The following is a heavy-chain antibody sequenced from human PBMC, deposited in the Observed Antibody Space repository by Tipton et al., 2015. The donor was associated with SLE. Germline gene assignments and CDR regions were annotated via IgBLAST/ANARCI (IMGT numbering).Heavy chain of an antibody. V-gene: IGHV4-39*07. J-gene: IGHJ4*02. CDR1: GASISSSSYY. CDR2: IYYSGST. Sequence: TLSLTCTVSGASISSSSYYWGWTRQPPGKGLEWIGSIYYSGSTYYNPSLKSLLTISVDTSKNQFSLKLNSVTAADAAVYYCTRALECPITEYYFDYWGQGTLVTVSS. CDR3: TRALECPITEYYFDY. D-gene: IGHD3-3*01.